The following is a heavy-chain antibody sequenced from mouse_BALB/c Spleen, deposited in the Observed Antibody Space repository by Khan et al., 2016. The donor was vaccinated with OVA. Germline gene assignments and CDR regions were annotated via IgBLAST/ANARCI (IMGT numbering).Heavy chain of an antibody. J-gene: IGHJ2*01. D-gene: IGHD2-14*01. CDR2: IYPYNDDT. V-gene: IGHV1S136*01. CDR1: GYTFTSYV. Sequence: EVQLQESGPELVKPGASVKMSCKASGYTFTSYVIHWVKQKPGQGLEWIGYIYPYNDDTKSNEKFKGKATLTSDKSSRTAYMELRGLTSEDSAVYYCARNYRYDVYFDYWGQGTTLTVSS. CDR3: ARNYRYDVYFDY.